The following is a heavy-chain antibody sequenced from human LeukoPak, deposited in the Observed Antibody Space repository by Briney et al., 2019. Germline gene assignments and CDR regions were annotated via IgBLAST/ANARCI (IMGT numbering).Heavy chain of an antibody. CDR2: ISNDESKK. Sequence: GGSLRLSCAASGFTFSSYGMHWVRQAPGKGLEWVAVISNDESKKYYADSVKGRFTISRDNSKNTLSLQVSSLRAEDTAVYYCAKDLSGNWGQGTLVTVSS. V-gene: IGHV3-30*18. J-gene: IGHJ4*02. CDR1: GFTFSSYG. D-gene: IGHD6-25*01. CDR3: AKDLSGN.